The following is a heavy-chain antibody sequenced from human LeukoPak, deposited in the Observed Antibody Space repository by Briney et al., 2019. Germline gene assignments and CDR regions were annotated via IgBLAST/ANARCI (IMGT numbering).Heavy chain of an antibody. D-gene: IGHD5-12*01. J-gene: IGHJ4*02. Sequence: ASVKVSCKASGYTFIHYYMHWVRQAPGQGPEWMGWINPNSGGTNYAQKFQGWVSMTRDTSITTAYMELSRLTSDDKAVYYCARGQINGYDFDYWGQGTLVTVSS. CDR3: ARGQINGYDFDY. V-gene: IGHV1-2*04. CDR1: GYTFIHYY. CDR2: INPNSGGT.